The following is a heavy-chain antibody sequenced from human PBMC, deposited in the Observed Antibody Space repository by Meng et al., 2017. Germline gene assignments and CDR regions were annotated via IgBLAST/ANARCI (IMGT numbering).Heavy chain of an antibody. CDR2: INAGDGNT. Sequence: ASVKVSCKASGYTFTTYAFHSVCQAPGQRLEWMGWINAGDGNTKYSQKFHGRVTITWDISARTAYMEVRSLRSDDTALYYCAKEGLYGSSGYSFDYWGQGTLVTVSS. CDR3: AKEGLYGSSGYSFDY. CDR1: GYTFTTYA. J-gene: IGHJ4*02. V-gene: IGHV1-3*01. D-gene: IGHD3-22*01.